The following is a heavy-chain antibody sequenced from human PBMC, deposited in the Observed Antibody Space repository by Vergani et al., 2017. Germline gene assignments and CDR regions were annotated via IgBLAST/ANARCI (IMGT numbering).Heavy chain of an antibody. D-gene: IGHD1-7*01. Sequence: QITLKESGPTLVKPTQTLTLTCTFSGFSLNTRGVSVAWIRQPPGKALDWPALIYWNDDQHYSPSLNSRVTITKDTSKNQVVLTVTNMDYVDTGTYYCVYRKTECGTTGCFYPFYYYYYMDVWGKGSTVTVSS. CDR2: IYWNDDQ. CDR3: VYRKTECGTTGCFYPFYYYYYMDV. J-gene: IGHJ6*03. V-gene: IGHV2-5*04. CDR1: GFSLNTRGVS.